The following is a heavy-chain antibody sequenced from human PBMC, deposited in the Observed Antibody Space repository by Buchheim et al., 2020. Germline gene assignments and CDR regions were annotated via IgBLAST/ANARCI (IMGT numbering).Heavy chain of an antibody. D-gene: IGHD4-23*01. CDR3: ARAVVVTNWFDP. CDR2: FYYSGST. J-gene: IGHJ5*02. Sequence: QVQLQESGPGLVKPSETLSLTCTVSGDSISSYYWSWIRQPPGTGLEWIGYFYYSGSTNYNPSLKSRVTISVDTSKNQFSLKLSSVTAADTAVYYCARAVVVTNWFDPWGQGTL. CDR1: GDSISSYY. V-gene: IGHV4-59*08.